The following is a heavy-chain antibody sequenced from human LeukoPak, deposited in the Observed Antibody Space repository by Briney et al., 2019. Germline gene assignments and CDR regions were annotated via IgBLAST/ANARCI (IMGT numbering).Heavy chain of an antibody. CDR1: GFTFSNYG. Sequence: GGSLRLSCAASGFTFSNYGMHWVRQAPGKGLEWVAFIRYDGSNKNYADSVKGRFTISRDNSKNTLYLQMNSLRAEDTAVYYCAKDFSVYYYDSRVLDYWGQGTLVTVSS. D-gene: IGHD3-22*01. CDR3: AKDFSVYYYDSRVLDY. J-gene: IGHJ4*02. CDR2: IRYDGSNK. V-gene: IGHV3-30*02.